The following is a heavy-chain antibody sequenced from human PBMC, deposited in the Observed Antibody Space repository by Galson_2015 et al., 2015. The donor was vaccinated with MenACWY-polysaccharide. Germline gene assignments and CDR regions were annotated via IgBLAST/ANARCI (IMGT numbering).Heavy chain of an antibody. CDR1: GFSFRSYW. CDR2: SYNSGST. CDR3: AATRQWLAFDY. J-gene: IGHJ4*02. Sequence: LRLSCAASGFSFRSYWMSWVRQAPGKGLEWIGCSYNSGSTNYNPSLKSRVTVSVDTSKNQFSLRLSSVTAADTAVYYCAATRQWLAFDYWGQGFLVTVSS. D-gene: IGHD6-19*01. V-gene: IGHV4-59*12.